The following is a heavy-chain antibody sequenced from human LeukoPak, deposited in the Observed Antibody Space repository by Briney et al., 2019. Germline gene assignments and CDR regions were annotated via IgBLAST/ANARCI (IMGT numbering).Heavy chain of an antibody. Sequence: GVSLRLSCAASGFTFSSYSMNWLRQAPGKGLEWVSSISSSSSYIYKADSVKGRFPITRDNAKNTMSLQMNSLRAEDTAVYYCARCPYYDSSGSFGYWGQGTLVTVSA. D-gene: IGHD3-22*01. CDR1: GFTFSSYS. J-gene: IGHJ4*02. V-gene: IGHV3-21*01. CDR2: ISSSSSYI. CDR3: ARCPYYDSSGSFGY.